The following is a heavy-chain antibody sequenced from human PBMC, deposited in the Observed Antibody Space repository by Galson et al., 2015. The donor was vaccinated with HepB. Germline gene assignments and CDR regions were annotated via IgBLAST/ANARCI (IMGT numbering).Heavy chain of an antibody. CDR2: ISAYNGNT. Sequence: SVKVSCKASGYTFTSYGISWVRQAPGQGLEWMGWISAYNGNTNYAQKLQGRVTMTTDTSTSTAYMELRSLRSDDTAVYYCAREWFGELSYYYGMDVWGQGTTVTVSS. D-gene: IGHD3-10*01. V-gene: IGHV1-18*01. CDR3: AREWFGELSYYYGMDV. J-gene: IGHJ6*02. CDR1: GYTFTSYG.